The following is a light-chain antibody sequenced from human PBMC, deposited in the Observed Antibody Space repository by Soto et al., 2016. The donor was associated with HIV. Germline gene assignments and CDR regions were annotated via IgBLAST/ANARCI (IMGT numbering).Light chain of an antibody. CDR2: KDS. Sequence: SYELTQPPSVSVSPGQTARTTCSGDALPKQYSYWYQQKSGQAPVLVIYKDSERPSEVPERFSGSSSGTTVTLTISGVQAEDEADYYCQSADSSGTYNWVFGGGTTLTVL. CDR1: ALPKQY. V-gene: IGLV3-25*03. J-gene: IGLJ3*02. CDR3: QSADSSGTYNWV.